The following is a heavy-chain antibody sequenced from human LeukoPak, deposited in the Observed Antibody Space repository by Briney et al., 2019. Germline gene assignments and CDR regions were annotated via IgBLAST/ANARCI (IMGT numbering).Heavy chain of an antibody. Sequence: PGGSLRLSCAASGFTFSSYVMHWVRQAPGKGLEWVAVISYDGSNKYYADSVKGRFTISRDNSKNTLYLQMNSLRAEDTAVYYCAKTGGKWELYTDYWGQGTLVTVSS. J-gene: IGHJ4*02. CDR1: GFTFSSYV. D-gene: IGHD1-26*01. V-gene: IGHV3-30*18. CDR3: AKTGGKWELYTDY. CDR2: ISYDGSNK.